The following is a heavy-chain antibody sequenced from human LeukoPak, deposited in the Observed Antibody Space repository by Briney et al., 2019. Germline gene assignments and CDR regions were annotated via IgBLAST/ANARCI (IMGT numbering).Heavy chain of an antibody. CDR3: ARDRETIFGRYNWFDP. CDR1: GYTFTSYY. J-gene: IGHJ5*02. CDR2: INPSGGST. D-gene: IGHD3-3*01. V-gene: IGHV1-46*01. Sequence: AASVKVSCKASGYTFTSYYMHWVRQAPGQGLEWMGIINPSGGSTSYAQKFQGRVTMTRDTSTSTVYMELSSLRSEDTAVYYCARDRETIFGRYNWFDPWGQGTLVTVSS.